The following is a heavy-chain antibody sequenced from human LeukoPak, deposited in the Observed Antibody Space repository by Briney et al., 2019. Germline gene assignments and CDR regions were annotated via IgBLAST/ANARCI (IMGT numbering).Heavy chain of an antibody. J-gene: IGHJ4*02. CDR2: IYYSGST. Sequence: SGTLSLTCTVSGGSISSCYWSWIRQPPGKGLEWIGYIYYSGSTNYNPSLKSRVTISVDTSKNQFSLKLSSVTAADTAVYYCARASWGGLSYFDYWGQGTLVTVSS. CDR3: ARASWGGLSYFDY. D-gene: IGHD7-27*01. CDR1: GGSISSCY. V-gene: IGHV4-59*01.